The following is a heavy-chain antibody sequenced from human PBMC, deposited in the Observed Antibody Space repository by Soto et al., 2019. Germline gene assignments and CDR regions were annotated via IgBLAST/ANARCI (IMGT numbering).Heavy chain of an antibody. J-gene: IGHJ4*02. CDR1: GFTFSSYG. CDR2: IWYDGSNK. CDR3: ARDKQIAAAGDGDCSPLCGVDDY. D-gene: IGHD6-13*01. V-gene: IGHV3-33*01. Sequence: PGGSLRLSCAASGFTFSSYGMHWVRQAPGKGLEWVAVIWYDGSNKYYADSVKGRFTISRDNSKNTLYLQMNSLRAEDTAVYYCARDKQIAAAGDGDCSPLCGVDDYCGQGTLVTVSS.